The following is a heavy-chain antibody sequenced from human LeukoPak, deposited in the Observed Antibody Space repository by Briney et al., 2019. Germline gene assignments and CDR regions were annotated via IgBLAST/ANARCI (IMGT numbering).Heavy chain of an antibody. CDR3: ARVSIVVVPAAWFDP. V-gene: IGHV1-2*02. CDR2: INPNSGGT. J-gene: IGHJ5*02. CDR1: GYTFTGYY. Sequence: ASVKVSCKASGYTFTGYYMHWVRQAPGQGLEWMGWINPNSGGTNYAQKFQGRVTMTRDTSISTAYMELSRLRSDDTAVYYRARVSIVVVPAAWFDPWGQGTLVTVSS. D-gene: IGHD2-2*01.